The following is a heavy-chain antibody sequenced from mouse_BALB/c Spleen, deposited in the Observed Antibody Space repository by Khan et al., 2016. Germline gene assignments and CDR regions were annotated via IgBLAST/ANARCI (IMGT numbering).Heavy chain of an antibody. CDR2: INPDSSKI. V-gene: IGHV4-1*02. CDR1: GFDFSRYW. CDR3: ARKGYYFSMDN. D-gene: IGHD1-1*01. Sequence: EVELVESGGGLVQPGGSLKLSCAASGFDFSRYWMSWVRQAPGKGLEWIGEINPDSSKINYTPSLKDKFIISRDNAKNTLYWKMGKVRSEETDLYYCARKGYYFSMDNWGQGTSVTVSS. J-gene: IGHJ4*01.